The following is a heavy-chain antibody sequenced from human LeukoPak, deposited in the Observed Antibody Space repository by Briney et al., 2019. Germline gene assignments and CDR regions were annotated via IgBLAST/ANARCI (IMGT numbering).Heavy chain of an antibody. J-gene: IGHJ3*02. Sequence: SETLSLTCTVSGGSISSGGYYWSWIRQPPGKGLEWIGYIYHSGSTYYNPSLKSRVTISVDTSKNQFSLKLSSVTAADTAVYYCARRDRRAFDIWGQGTMVTVSS. V-gene: IGHV4-30-2*03. CDR2: IYHSGST. D-gene: IGHD3-16*02. CDR1: GGSISSGGYY. CDR3: ARRDRRAFDI.